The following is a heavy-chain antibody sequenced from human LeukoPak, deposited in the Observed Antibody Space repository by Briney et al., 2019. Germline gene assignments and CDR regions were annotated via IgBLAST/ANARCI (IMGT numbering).Heavy chain of an antibody. V-gene: IGHV4-38-2*02. CDR2: IYHSGST. J-gene: IGHJ4*02. CDR1: GYSISSGYY. Sequence: SETLSLTCTVSGYSISSGYYWGWIRQPPGKGLEWIGSIYHSGSTYYNPSLKSRVTISVDTSKNQFSLKLSSVTAADTAVYYCARAGQDAWELLCDYWGQGTLVTVSS. CDR3: ARAGQDAWELLCDY. D-gene: IGHD1-26*01.